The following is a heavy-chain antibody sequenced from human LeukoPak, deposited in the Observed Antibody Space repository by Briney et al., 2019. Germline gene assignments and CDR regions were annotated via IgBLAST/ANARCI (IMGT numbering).Heavy chain of an antibody. J-gene: IGHJ4*02. CDR2: ISGSGGST. Sequence: GGSLRLSCAASGFTFISYAMSWVRQVPGKGLEWVSGISGSGGSTYYADSVKGRFTISRDNSKNTLHLQMNSLRAEDTAVYYCARDWDGSGWPIDYWGQGTLVTVSS. D-gene: IGHD6-19*01. CDR1: GFTFISYA. CDR3: ARDWDGSGWPIDY. V-gene: IGHV3-23*01.